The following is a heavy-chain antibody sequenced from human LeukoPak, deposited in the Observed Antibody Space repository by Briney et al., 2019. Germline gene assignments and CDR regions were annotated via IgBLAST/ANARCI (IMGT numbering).Heavy chain of an antibody. CDR3: ATVLGSSRSGWYLGWFDP. Sequence: ASVKVSCKVSGYTFTDYYMHWVRQAPGKGLEWMGLVDPEDGETIYAEKFQGRVTITADTSTDTAYMELSSLRSEDTAVYYCATVLGSSRSGWYLGWFDPWGQGTLVTVSS. CDR1: GYTFTDYY. V-gene: IGHV1-69-2*01. CDR2: VDPEDGET. D-gene: IGHD6-19*01. J-gene: IGHJ5*02.